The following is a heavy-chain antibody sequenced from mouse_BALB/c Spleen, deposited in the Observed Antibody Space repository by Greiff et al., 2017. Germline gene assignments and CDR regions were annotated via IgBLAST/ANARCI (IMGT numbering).Heavy chain of an antibody. CDR1: GFTFSSYA. J-gene: IGHJ4*01. CDR3: AREGDLYAMDY. Sequence: EVQVVESGGGLVKPGGSLKLSCAASGFTFSSYAMSWVRQSPEKRLEWVAEISSGGSYTYYPDTVTGRFTISRDNAKNTLYLEMSSLRSEDTAMYYCAREGDLYAMDYWGQGTSVTVSS. CDR2: ISSGGSYT. V-gene: IGHV5-9-4*01.